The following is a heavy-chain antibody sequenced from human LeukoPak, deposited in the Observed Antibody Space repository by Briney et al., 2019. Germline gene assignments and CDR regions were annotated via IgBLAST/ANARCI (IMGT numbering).Heavy chain of an antibody. CDR2: IKSKTDGGTT. J-gene: IGHJ4*02. CDR3: TTDYIGYYDSSGYSHLALFDY. Sequence: KPGGSLRLSCAASGFTFSNAWISWVRQAPGKGLEWVGRIKSKTDGGTTDYAAPVKGRFTISRDDSKNTLYLQMNSLKTEDTAVYYCTTDYIGYYDSSGYSHLALFDYWGQGTLVTVSS. CDR1: GFTFSNAW. V-gene: IGHV3-15*01. D-gene: IGHD3-22*01.